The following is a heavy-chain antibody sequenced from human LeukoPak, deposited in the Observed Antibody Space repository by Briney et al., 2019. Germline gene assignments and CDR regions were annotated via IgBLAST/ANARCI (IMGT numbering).Heavy chain of an antibody. CDR1: GFTFSNFG. J-gene: IGHJ4*02. CDR3: AKDRIEWFGELSSSFDF. Sequence: GGSLRLSCAASGFTFSNFGMHWVRQAPGKGLEWVAVISDDGSNIHYADSVKGRFTISRDNFRNTLFLQTSSLRGEDTAVYYCAKDRIEWFGELSSSFDFWGQGTLVTVSS. D-gene: IGHD3-10*01. V-gene: IGHV3-30*18. CDR2: ISDDGSNI.